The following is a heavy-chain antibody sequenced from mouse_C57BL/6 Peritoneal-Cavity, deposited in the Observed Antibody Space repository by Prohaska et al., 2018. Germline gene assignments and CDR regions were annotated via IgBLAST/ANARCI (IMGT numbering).Heavy chain of an antibody. V-gene: IGHV1-26*01. J-gene: IGHJ2*01. D-gene: IGHD1-1*01. CDR1: GYTFTDYY. Sequence: EVQLQQSGPELVKPGASVKISCKASGYTFTDYYMNWVKQSHGKSLEWIGDINPNNGGTSYNQKFKGKATLTVDKSSSTAYMELRSLTSEDSAVYYCARYRYGSAKGYFDYWGQGTTLTVSS. CDR3: ARYRYGSAKGYFDY. CDR2: INPNNGGT.